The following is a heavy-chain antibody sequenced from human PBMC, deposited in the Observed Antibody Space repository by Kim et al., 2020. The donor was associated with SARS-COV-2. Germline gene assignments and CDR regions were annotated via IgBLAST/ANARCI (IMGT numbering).Heavy chain of an antibody. CDR3: ARDYGDYVGDFDY. J-gene: IGHJ4*02. Sequence: GGSLRLSCAASGFTVSSNYMSWVRQAPGKGLEWVSVIYSGGSTYYADSVKGRFTISRDNSKNTLYLQMNSLRAEDTAVYYCARDYGDYVGDFDYWGQGTLVTVSS. CDR2: IYSGGST. CDR1: GFTVSSNY. V-gene: IGHV3-66*01. D-gene: IGHD4-17*01.